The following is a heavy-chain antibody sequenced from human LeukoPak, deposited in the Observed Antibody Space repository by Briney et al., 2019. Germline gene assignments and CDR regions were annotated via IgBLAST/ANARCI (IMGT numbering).Heavy chain of an antibody. CDR3: ARRGQRQKIAAAAY. CDR1: GYTFTSYD. V-gene: IGHV1-8*01. CDR2: MNPNSGNT. J-gene: IGHJ4*02. D-gene: IGHD6-13*01. Sequence: VASVKVSCKASGYTFTSYDINWVRQATGQGLEWMGWMNPNSGNTGYAQKFQGRVTMTRNTSISTAYMELSSLRSEDTAVYYCARRGQRQKIAAAAYWGQGTLVTVSS.